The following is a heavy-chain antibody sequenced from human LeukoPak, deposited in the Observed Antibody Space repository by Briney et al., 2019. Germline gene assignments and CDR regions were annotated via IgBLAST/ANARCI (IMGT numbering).Heavy chain of an antibody. CDR2: ISGSGGST. Sequence: SGGSLRLSCAASGFIFSANAMSWVRQAPGKGLEWVSAISGSGGSTYYADSVKGRFTISRDNSKNTLYLQMNSLRAEDTAVYYCVYAALDYWGQGTLVTVSS. V-gene: IGHV3-23*01. D-gene: IGHD2-2*01. J-gene: IGHJ4*02. CDR1: GFIFSANA. CDR3: VYAALDY.